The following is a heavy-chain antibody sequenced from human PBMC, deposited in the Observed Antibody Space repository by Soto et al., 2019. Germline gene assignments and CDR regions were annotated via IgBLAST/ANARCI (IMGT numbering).Heavy chain of an antibody. V-gene: IGHV3-15*01. CDR1: GFTFSNAW. D-gene: IGHD4-4*01. CDR3: TTVPTTVSYYYYYYMDV. Sequence: GGSLRLSCAASGFTFSNAWMSWVRQAPGKGLEWVGRIKSKTDGGTTDYAAPVKGRFTISRDDSKNTLYLQMNSLKTGDTAVYYCTTVPTTVSYYYYYYMDVWGKGTAVTVSS. J-gene: IGHJ6*03. CDR2: IKSKTDGGTT.